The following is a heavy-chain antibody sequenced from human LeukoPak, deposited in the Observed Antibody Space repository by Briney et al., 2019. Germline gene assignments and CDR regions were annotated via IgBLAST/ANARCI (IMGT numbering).Heavy chain of an antibody. Sequence: GGSLRLSCAASGFTFDDYAMHWVRQAPGKGLEWVSGISWNSGSIGYADSVKGRFTISRDNAKNPLYLQMNSLRAEDTALYYCAKDIAVAGMTFWYFDLWGRGTLVTVSS. CDR3: AKDIAVAGMTFWYFDL. CDR2: ISWNSGSI. D-gene: IGHD6-19*01. CDR1: GFTFDDYA. V-gene: IGHV3-9*01. J-gene: IGHJ2*01.